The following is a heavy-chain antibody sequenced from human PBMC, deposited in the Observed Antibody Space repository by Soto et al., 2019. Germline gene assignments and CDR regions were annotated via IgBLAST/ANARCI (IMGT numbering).Heavy chain of an antibody. Sequence: QVQLQESGPGLVKPSQTLSLTCTVSGGSISSGGYSWTWIRQHPGKGLGWIGYISYRGSPYYKPALKSRVTISVDTSKNQLALKLSSVTAADTAVYYCAGASTWRPGAFDIWGQGTTVTVSS. V-gene: IGHV4-31*03. CDR2: ISYRGSP. D-gene: IGHD5-12*01. CDR1: GGSISSGGYS. J-gene: IGHJ3*02. CDR3: AGASTWRPGAFDI.